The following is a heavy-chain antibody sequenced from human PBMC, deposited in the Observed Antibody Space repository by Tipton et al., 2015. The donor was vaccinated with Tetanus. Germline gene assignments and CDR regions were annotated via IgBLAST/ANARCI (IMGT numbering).Heavy chain of an antibody. V-gene: IGHV4-61*01. J-gene: IGHJ3*02. Sequence: TLSLTCTITGDSITSSRYYWTWIRQPPGRGLEWIGFVHYSGRTNYSPSLRSRVSLSVDTSKNQFSLNLSSVTAADTAVYYCARIGWPQQNKPAFDIWGQGTVVTVSS. D-gene: IGHD6-19*01. CDR3: ARIGWPQQNKPAFDI. CDR1: GDSITSSRYY. CDR2: VHYSGRT.